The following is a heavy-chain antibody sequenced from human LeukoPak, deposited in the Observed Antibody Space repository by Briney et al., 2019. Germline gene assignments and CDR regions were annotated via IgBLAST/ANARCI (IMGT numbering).Heavy chain of an antibody. D-gene: IGHD3-9*01. CDR3: ARLFHYDILTGYRSPDAFDI. CDR1: GYSFTSYW. CDR2: IYPGDSDT. Sequence: GESLKISCKGSGYSFTSYWIVWVRQMPGKGLEWMGIIYPGDSDTRYSPSFQGLVTISADKSISTAYLQWSSLKASDTAMYYCARLFHYDILTGYRSPDAFDIWGQGAMVTVSS. J-gene: IGHJ3*02. V-gene: IGHV5-51*01.